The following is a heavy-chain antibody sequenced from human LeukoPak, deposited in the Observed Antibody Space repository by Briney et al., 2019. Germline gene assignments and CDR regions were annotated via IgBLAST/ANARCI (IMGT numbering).Heavy chain of an antibody. J-gene: IGHJ4*02. Sequence: GGSLRLSCAASGFTFSDYYMSWIRQAPGKGLEWVSYISSSGSTIYYADSVKGRFTISSDNSKNTLYLQVNSLRAEDTAVYYCARRGDGGRSFDYWGQGTLVTVSS. D-gene: IGHD4-23*01. V-gene: IGHV3-11*01. CDR2: ISSSGSTI. CDR3: ARRGDGGRSFDY. CDR1: GFTFSDYY.